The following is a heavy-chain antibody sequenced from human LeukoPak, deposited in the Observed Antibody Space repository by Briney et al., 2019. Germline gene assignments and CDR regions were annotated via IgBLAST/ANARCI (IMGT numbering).Heavy chain of an antibody. Sequence: GGSLRLSCGASGFTFNRCAMDWVRQALGKGLEWVAVISVDESQQFYADSVKGRFTISRDNSKNTVYLQMNSLRVEDTAVYFCAKDQGKGFSDFVDWGQWTLVTVSS. V-gene: IGHV3-30*18. CDR1: GFTFNRCA. CDR2: ISVDESQQ. CDR3: AKDQGKGFSDFVD. J-gene: IGHJ4*02.